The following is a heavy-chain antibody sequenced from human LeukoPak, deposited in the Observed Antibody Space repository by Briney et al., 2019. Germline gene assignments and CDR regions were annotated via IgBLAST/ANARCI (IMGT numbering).Heavy chain of an antibody. CDR3: ARDSNTRVRGVSYGMDV. D-gene: IGHD3-10*01. V-gene: IGHV1-46*01. CDR2: INPSGFST. J-gene: IGHJ6*02. Sequence: GASGKVSSKASRYTFTTYYMHWVRQAPGQRLEWRGIINPSGFSTSYAQKIKGTVTMTRDTTTSTLHTELSRLGCEVTAVYCCARDSNTRVRGVSYGMDVWGQGTTVTVS. CDR1: RYTFTTYY.